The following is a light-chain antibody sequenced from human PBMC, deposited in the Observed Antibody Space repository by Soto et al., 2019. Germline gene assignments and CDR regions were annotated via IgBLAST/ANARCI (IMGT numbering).Light chain of an antibody. CDR1: SSDVGGYNY. V-gene: IGLV2-14*01. CDR2: DVS. Sequence: QSALTQPASVSGSPGQSITISCTGTSSDVGGYNYVSWYQQHPGKAPKLIVYDVSNRPSGISNRFSGSKSGNTASLTISGLHAEDEADYYCSSYTITAARIFGGGTKLTVL. J-gene: IGLJ2*01. CDR3: SSYTITAARI.